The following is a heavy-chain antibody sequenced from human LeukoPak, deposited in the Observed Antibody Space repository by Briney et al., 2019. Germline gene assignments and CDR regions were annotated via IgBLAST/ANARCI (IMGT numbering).Heavy chain of an antibody. CDR1: GGSFSGYS. V-gene: IGHV4-34*01. CDR2: INHSGTT. CDR3: ARTLWFGELFDWFDP. Sequence: PSETLSLTCAVYGGSFSGYSWTWIRQPPGKGLEWIGEINHSGTTDYNPSLQSRVTISLDTSKNQFSLKVTSVTAADTAVYYCARTLWFGELFDWFDPWGQGTLVTVSS. J-gene: IGHJ5*02. D-gene: IGHD3-10*01.